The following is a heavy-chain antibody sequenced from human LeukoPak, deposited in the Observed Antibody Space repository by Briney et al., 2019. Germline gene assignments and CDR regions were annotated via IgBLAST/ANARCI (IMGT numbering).Heavy chain of an antibody. V-gene: IGHV4-59*01. Sequence: SETLSLTCTVSGGSISSYYWSWIRQPPGEGLKWIGYIYYSGTTNYNPSLKSRVTISVDTSKNQFSLKLSSVTAADTAVYYCARGVYIAAAQYGYWGQGTLVTVSS. J-gene: IGHJ4*02. CDR2: IYYSGTT. CDR3: ARGVYIAAAQYGY. D-gene: IGHD6-13*01. CDR1: GGSISSYY.